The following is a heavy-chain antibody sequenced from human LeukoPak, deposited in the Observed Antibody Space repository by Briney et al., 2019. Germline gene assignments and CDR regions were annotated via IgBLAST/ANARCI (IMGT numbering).Heavy chain of an antibody. J-gene: IGHJ4*02. CDR1: GYSFTDYF. Sequence: ASVKVSCKASGYSFTDYFIHWVRQAPGQGLEWMGWINPNSGGTNYAQKFQGRVTMTRDTSISTAYMELTSLTSDDTAVYFCARGGGGLAYWGPGTLVTVSS. CDR2: INPNSGGT. D-gene: IGHD2-15*01. V-gene: IGHV1-2*02. CDR3: ARGGGGLAY.